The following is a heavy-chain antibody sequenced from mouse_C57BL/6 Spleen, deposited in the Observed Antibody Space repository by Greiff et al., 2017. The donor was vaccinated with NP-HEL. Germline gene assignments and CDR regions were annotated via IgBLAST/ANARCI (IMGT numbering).Heavy chain of an antibody. V-gene: IGHV1-55*01. CDR3: ARPPYDGSSYDWYFDV. J-gene: IGHJ1*03. CDR1: GYTFTSYW. Sequence: QVQLQQPGAELVKPGASVKMSCKASGYTFTSYWITWVKQRPGQGLEWIGDIYPGSGSTNYNEKFKSKATLTVDTSSSTAYMQLSSLTSEDSAVYYCARPPYDGSSYDWYFDVWGTGTTVTVSS. CDR2: IYPGSGST. D-gene: IGHD1-1*01.